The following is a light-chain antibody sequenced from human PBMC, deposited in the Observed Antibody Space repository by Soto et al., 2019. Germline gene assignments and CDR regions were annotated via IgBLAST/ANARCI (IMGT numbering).Light chain of an antibody. CDR2: EVS. V-gene: IGLV2-23*02. CDR1: SSDVGSYNL. CDR3: CSYAGSSTGV. J-gene: IGLJ3*02. Sequence: QSVLTQPASVSGSPGQSITISCTGTSSDVGSYNLVSWYQQHPDKAPKLIIYEVSKWPSGVSSRFSASKSGNTASLTISGLQSEDEADYYCCSYAGSSTGVFGGGTQLTVL.